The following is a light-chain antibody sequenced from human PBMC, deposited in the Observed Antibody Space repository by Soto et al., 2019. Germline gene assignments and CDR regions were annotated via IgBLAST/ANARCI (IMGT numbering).Light chain of an antibody. CDR1: QSVSSSN. CDR2: AAS. Sequence: DIVLTQSPGTLSLSPGERATLSCRASQSVSSSNLAWYQQKPGQAPRLLIYAASTRATGIPDRFSGSGSGTDFTLTISRLEPEDFVVYYCQHYGNSHMYTFGQGTKLEIK. V-gene: IGKV3-20*01. J-gene: IGKJ2*01. CDR3: QHYGNSHMYT.